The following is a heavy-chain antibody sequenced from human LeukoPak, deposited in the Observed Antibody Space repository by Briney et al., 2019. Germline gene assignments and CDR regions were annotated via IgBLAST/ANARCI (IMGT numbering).Heavy chain of an antibody. Sequence: PSETLSLTCAVYGGSFSGYYWSCIRHPPGKALEWIGEINHSGSTNYNPALKSRVTISVDTSKNQFSLKLSSVTAADTAVYYCARGLGSGPSWGEGTMVTVSS. CDR3: ARGLGSGPS. D-gene: IGHD6-19*01. J-gene: IGHJ3*01. CDR2: INHSGST. V-gene: IGHV4-34*01. CDR1: GGSFSGYY.